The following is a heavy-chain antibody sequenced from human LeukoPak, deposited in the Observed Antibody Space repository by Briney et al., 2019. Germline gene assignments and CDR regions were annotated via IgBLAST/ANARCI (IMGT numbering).Heavy chain of an antibody. CDR1: GGSISSNY. V-gene: IGHV4-59*12. CDR3: ARVREYLGYCSGGSCYPAGNYYYYMDV. CDR2: IYYSGST. J-gene: IGHJ6*03. D-gene: IGHD2-15*01. Sequence: NPSETLSLTCTVSGGSISSNYWSWIRQPPGKGLEWVGYIYYSGSTNYNPSLKSRVTISVDTSKNQFSLKLSSVTAADTAVYYCARVREYLGYCSGGSCYPAGNYYYYMDVWGKGTTVTVSS.